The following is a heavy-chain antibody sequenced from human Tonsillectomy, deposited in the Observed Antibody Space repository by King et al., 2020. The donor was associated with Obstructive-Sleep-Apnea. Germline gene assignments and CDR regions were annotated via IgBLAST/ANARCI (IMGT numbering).Heavy chain of an antibody. J-gene: IGHJ3*02. Sequence: HVQLQQWGAGLLKPSETLSLTCAVYGGSFSGYYWSWIRQPPGKGLEWIGEINHSGSTNYNPSLKSRVTISVDTSKNQFSLKLSSVTAADTAVYYCARRRGVVVPHRAGAFDIWGQGTMVTVSS. CDR3: ARRRGVVVPHRAGAFDI. CDR2: INHSGST. CDR1: GGSFSGYY. D-gene: IGHD2-2*01. V-gene: IGHV4-34*01.